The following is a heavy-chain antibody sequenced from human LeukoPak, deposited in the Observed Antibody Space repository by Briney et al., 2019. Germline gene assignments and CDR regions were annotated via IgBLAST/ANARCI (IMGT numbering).Heavy chain of an antibody. Sequence: SETLSLTCAVYGGSFSGYYWSWIRQPPGKGREWIGEINHSGSTNYNPSLKSRVTISVDTSKNQFSLKLSSVTAADTAVYYCARAVITFGGVIVIPFDYWGQGTLVTVSS. J-gene: IGHJ4*02. CDR3: ARAVITFGGVIVIPFDY. D-gene: IGHD3-16*02. CDR2: INHSGST. V-gene: IGHV4-34*01. CDR1: GGSFSGYY.